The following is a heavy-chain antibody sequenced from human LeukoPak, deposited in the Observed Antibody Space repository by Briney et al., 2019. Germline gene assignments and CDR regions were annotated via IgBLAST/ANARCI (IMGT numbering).Heavy chain of an antibody. D-gene: IGHD3-16*01. CDR2: INPNSGGT. J-gene: IGHJ6*03. V-gene: IGHV1-2*02. Sequence: GASVKVSCKACGYTFTGYYMHWVRQAPGQGLEWMGWINPNSGGTNYAQKFQGRVTMTRDTSISTAYMELSRLRSDDTAVYYCARTLPFGYYYYYMDVWGKGTTVTVSS. CDR3: ARTLPFGYYYYYMDV. CDR1: GYTFTGYY.